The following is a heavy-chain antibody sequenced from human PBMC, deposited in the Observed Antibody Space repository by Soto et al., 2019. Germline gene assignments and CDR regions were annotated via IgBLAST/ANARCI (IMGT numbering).Heavy chain of an antibody. CDR2: INHSGST. Sequence: PSETLSLTCAVYGGSFSGYYWSWIRQPPGKGLEWIGEINHSGSTNYNPSLKSRVTISVDTSKNQFSLKLSSVTAADTAVYYCARGHLDYDFWSGYYRFVYWGQGTLVTVSS. V-gene: IGHV4-34*01. CDR1: GGSFSGYY. CDR3: ARGHLDYDFWSGYYRFVY. D-gene: IGHD3-3*01. J-gene: IGHJ4*02.